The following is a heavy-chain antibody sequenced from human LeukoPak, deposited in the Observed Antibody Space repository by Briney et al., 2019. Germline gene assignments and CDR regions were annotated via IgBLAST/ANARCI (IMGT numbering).Heavy chain of an antibody. CDR2: IDHSGST. CDR1: GGSFSGYY. J-gene: IGHJ4*02. V-gene: IGHV4-34*01. D-gene: IGHD6-6*01. CDR3: ARGRRIAARFYFDY. Sequence: SETLSLTCAVYGGSFSGYYWSWIRQPPGKGLEWIGEIDHSGSTNYNPSLKSRVTISVDTSKNQFSLKLSSVTAADTAVYYCARGRRIAARFYFDYWGQGTLVTVSS.